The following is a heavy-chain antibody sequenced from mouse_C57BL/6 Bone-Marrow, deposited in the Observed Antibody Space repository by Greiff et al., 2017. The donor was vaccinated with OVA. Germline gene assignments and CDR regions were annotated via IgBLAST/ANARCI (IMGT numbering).Heavy chain of an antibody. V-gene: IGHV1-81*01. CDR2: IYPRSGNT. D-gene: IGHD1-1*01. Sequence: VQLQQSGAELARPGASVKLSCKASGYTFTSYGISWVKQRTGQGLEWIGEIYPRSGNTYYNEKFKGKATLTADKSSSTAYMELRSLTSEDSAVYFCARLFITTVVADYWGQGTTLTVSS. CDR3: ARLFITTVVADY. CDR1: GYTFTSYG. J-gene: IGHJ2*01.